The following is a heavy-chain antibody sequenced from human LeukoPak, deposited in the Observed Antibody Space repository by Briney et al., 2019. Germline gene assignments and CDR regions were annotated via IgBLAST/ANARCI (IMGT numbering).Heavy chain of an antibody. V-gene: IGHV4-59*01. CDR1: GGSISSYY. D-gene: IGHD6-13*01. CDR3: ARGTSYSSSWSAETYYYYGMDV. J-gene: IGHJ6*02. CDR2: IYYSGST. Sequence: PSETLSLTCTVSGGSISSYYWSWIRQPPGKGLEWIGYIYYSGSTNYNPSLKSRVTISVDTSKNQFSLKLSSVTAADTAVYYCARGTSYSSSWSAETYYYYGMDVWGQGTTVTVSS.